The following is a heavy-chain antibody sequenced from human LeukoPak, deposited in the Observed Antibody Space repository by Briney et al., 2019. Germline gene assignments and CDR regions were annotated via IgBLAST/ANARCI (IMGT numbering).Heavy chain of an antibody. CDR2: INSGSSSM. CDR1: GFPFSSYT. D-gene: IGHD2-2*01. V-gene: IGHV3-21*04. J-gene: IGHJ4*02. Sequence: GGSLRLSCAASGFPFSSYTMNWVRQAPGKGLEWVSSINSGSSSMHYADSVKGRFSISRDNGKNSLYLQVNSLRAEDTAVYYCARDQRYCSSSSCPWEPFDYWGQGTLVTVSS. CDR3: ARDQRYCSSSSCPWEPFDY.